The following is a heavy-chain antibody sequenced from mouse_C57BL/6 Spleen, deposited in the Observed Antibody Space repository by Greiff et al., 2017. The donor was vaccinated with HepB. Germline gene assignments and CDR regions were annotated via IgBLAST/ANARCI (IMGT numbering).Heavy chain of an antibody. CDR2: IYPGSGNT. Sequence: QVQLQQSGAELVKPGASVKLSCKASGYTFTDYYINWVKQRPGQGLEWIARIYPGSGNTYYNEKFKGKATLTAEKSSSTAYMQRSSLTSEDSAVYFCAREYYDSSFPSVAYWGQGTLVTVSA. V-gene: IGHV1-76*01. J-gene: IGHJ3*01. CDR3: AREYYDSSFPSVAY. CDR1: GYTFTDYY. D-gene: IGHD1-1*01.